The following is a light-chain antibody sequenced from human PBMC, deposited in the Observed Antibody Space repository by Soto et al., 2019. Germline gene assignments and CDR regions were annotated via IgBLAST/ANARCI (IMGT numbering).Light chain of an antibody. CDR3: QQYPGYT. CDR2: GAS. J-gene: IGKJ2*01. V-gene: IGKV3-20*01. CDR1: QSVSSSY. Sequence: ELVLTQSPCTLSLSPGERATLSCRASQSVSSSYLAWYQQKPGQAPRLLIYGASSRATGIPDRFSGSGSVTDFTLTISRLEPEDFAVYYCQQYPGYTFGQGTKLEIK.